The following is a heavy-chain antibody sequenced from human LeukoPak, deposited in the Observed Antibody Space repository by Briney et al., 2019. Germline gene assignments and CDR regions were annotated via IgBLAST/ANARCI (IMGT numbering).Heavy chain of an antibody. D-gene: IGHD3-22*01. CDR1: GGSFSGYY. J-gene: IGHJ4*02. V-gene: IGHV4-34*01. Sequence: SETLSLTCAVYGGSFSGYYWSWIRQPPGKGLEWIGEINHSGSTNYNPSLKSRVTISVDKSKNQFSLKLSSVTAADTAVYYCARQGYCDSSGYYYSPFDYWGQGTLVTVSS. CDR2: INHSGST. CDR3: ARQGYCDSSGYYYSPFDY.